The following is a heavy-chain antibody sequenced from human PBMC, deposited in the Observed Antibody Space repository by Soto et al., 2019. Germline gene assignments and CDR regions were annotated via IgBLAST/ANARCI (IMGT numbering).Heavy chain of an antibody. CDR1: GFTFRILN. CDR2: VSGSSSYI. D-gene: IGHD4-17*01. J-gene: IGHJ3*01. V-gene: IGHV3-21*06. CDR3: ARDLRGHYGP. Sequence: GGSLRPSCEGSGFTFRILNMIWVRQAPGKGLEWVSSVSGSSSYIYYADSVKGRFTVSRDNANNVVFLQMNGLRPEDTAMYYCARDLRGHYGPWGQGTMVTVSS.